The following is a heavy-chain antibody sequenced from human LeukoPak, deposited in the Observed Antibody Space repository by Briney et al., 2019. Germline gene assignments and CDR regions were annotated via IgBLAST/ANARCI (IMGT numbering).Heavy chain of an antibody. CDR2: ITGNGGRT. V-gene: IGHV3-23*01. J-gene: IGHJ4*02. CDR1: GFTFNIYA. CDR3: AKDRARVTMVRGLKTDY. D-gene: IGHD3-10*01. Sequence: GGSLRLSCAASGFTFNIYAMNWVRQAPGKGLEWVSGITGNGGRTYYADSVKGRFTISRDNSNSTLFLQMSSLRAEDTAVYYCAKDRARVTMVRGLKTDYWGQGTLVTVSS.